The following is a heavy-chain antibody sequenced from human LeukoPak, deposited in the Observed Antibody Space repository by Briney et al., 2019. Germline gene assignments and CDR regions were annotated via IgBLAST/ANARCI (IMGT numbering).Heavy chain of an antibody. Sequence: KHWGSLRLSCAASGFTFDDYGMSWVRQAPGKGLEWVSSISSSSSYIYYADSVKGRFTISRDNAKNSLYLQMNSLRAEDTAVYYCARDGLYSSSWTDYYYYYMEVWGKGTTVTVSS. CDR2: ISSSSSYI. D-gene: IGHD6-13*01. V-gene: IGHV3-21*01. J-gene: IGHJ6*03. CDR3: ARDGLYSSSWTDYYYYYMEV. CDR1: GFTFDDYG.